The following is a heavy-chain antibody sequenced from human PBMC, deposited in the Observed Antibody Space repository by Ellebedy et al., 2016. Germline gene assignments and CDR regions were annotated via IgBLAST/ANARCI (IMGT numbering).Heavy chain of an antibody. CDR1: GFTFSAYY. CDR3: ARGADYGDYFDH. V-gene: IGHV3-11*01. J-gene: IGHJ4*02. D-gene: IGHD4-17*01. Sequence: GGSLRLSCAASGFTFSAYYMTWIRQAPGKGLEWVSSINSDGSAIYYADSVKGRFTVSRDNSKNSLSLQIDSLRGEDTAVYYCARGADYGDYFDHWGLGTLVTVSS. CDR2: INSDGSAI.